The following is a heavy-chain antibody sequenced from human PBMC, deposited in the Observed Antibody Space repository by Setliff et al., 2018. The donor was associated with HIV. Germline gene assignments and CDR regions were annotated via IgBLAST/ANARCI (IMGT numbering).Heavy chain of an antibody. CDR3: ASAPLTTVTTGPRYYLDS. CDR2: SIPLFGTT. CDR1: GDTFNNCA. D-gene: IGHD4-17*01. Sequence: SVKVSCKASGDTFNNCAVTWVRQAPGQGLEWMGGSIPLFGTTNYAQKFQGRVTLTTDELMKTVYMEVSNLKSEDTAVYYCASAPLTTVTTGPRYYLDSWGQGTLVTVSS. J-gene: IGHJ4*02. V-gene: IGHV1-69*05.